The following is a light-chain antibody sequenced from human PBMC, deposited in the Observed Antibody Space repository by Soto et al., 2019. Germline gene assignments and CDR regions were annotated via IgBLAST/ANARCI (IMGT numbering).Light chain of an antibody. J-gene: IGKJ5*01. Sequence: DIHLTQSPSFLSASVGDRVTITCRASQGISTYLAWYQQKPGQVPKLLIYGTSTLQSGVPSRFRGNRSGADFTLTITNVQPEDFATYYCQQLDDYPLTFGQGTRLEI. CDR3: QQLDDYPLT. CDR1: QGISTY. V-gene: IGKV1-9*01. CDR2: GTS.